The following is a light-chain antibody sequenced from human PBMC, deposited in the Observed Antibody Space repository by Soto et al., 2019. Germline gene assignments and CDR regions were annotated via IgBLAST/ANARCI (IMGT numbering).Light chain of an antibody. V-gene: IGLV1-51*01. Sequence: QSVLTQPPSVSAAPGQKVTISCSGSSSNIWGNSVSWYQQLPGTAPKLLIYDDNKRPSGIPDRFSGSKSGTSATLGITGFQTGDEADYYCGSWDSSLSAYVFGTGTTVTVL. CDR3: GSWDSSLSAYV. CDR1: SSNIWGNS. J-gene: IGLJ1*01. CDR2: DDN.